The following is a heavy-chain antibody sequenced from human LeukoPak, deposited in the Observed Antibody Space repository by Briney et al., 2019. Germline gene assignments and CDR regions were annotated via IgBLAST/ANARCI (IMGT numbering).Heavy chain of an antibody. J-gene: IGHJ4*02. CDR2: IYYSGST. CDR1: GGSISSYY. D-gene: IGHD1-26*01. Sequence: SETLSLTCTVSGGSISSYYWSWIRQPPGKGLEWIGYIYYSGSTNYNPSLKSLVTISVDTSKNQFSLKLSSVTAADTAVYYCARGGVGATFDYWGQGTLVTVSS. CDR3: ARGGVGATFDY. V-gene: IGHV4-59*01.